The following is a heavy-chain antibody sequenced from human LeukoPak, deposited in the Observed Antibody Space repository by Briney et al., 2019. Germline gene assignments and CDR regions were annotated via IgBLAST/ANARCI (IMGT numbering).Heavy chain of an antibody. J-gene: IGHJ4*02. D-gene: IGHD5-12*01. Sequence: VVSLRLSCAASGFTFSSYAMSWVRQAPGRGLEWVSTISGSGGGTYYADSVKGRFTISRDNFKNTLYLQMNSLRAEDTAVYYCAQSGLRGSLFDYWGQGTLVTVSS. CDR2: ISGSGGGT. CDR3: AQSGLRGSLFDY. V-gene: IGHV3-23*01. CDR1: GFTFSSYA.